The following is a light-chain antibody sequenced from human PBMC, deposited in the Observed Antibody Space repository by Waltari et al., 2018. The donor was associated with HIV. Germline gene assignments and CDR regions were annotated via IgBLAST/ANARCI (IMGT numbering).Light chain of an antibody. Sequence: SYVLTPPPSVSVAPGQTARITCGGNNIGSESVHWYQQKPGQALVVVVYDDSDRPSGIPERFSGSNSGNTATLTVSRVEAGDEADYYCQVWDSSSDRYVFGTGTKVTVL. V-gene: IGLV3-21*02. CDR3: QVWDSSSDRYV. CDR2: DDS. J-gene: IGLJ1*01. CDR1: NIGSES.